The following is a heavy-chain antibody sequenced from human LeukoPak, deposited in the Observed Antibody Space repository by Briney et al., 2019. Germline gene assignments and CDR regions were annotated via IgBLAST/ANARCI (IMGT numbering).Heavy chain of an antibody. D-gene: IGHD6-13*01. V-gene: IGHV3-7*03. CDR2: IKQDGSEK. Sequence: GGSLRLSCAASGFTFSSYWMSWVRQAPGKGLEWVANIKQDGSEKYYVDSVKGRFTISRDNAKNSLYLQMNSLRAEDTAVYYCARDRVAAAGTNWFDPWGQGALVTVSS. J-gene: IGHJ5*02. CDR1: GFTFSSYW. CDR3: ARDRVAAAGTNWFDP.